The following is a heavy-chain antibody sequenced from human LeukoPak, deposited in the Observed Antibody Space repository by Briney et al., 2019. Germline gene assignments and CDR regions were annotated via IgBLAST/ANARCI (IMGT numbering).Heavy chain of an antibody. CDR1: GGSISSSNYY. J-gene: IGHJ5*02. CDR3: ARPYSSGWYGSFSA. Sequence: SETLSLTCTVSGGSISSSNYYWGWIRQPPGKGLEWIGNIYYSGSTYYNPSLKSRVTIPVDTSKNQVSLKLSSVTAADTAVYYCARPYSSGWYGSFSAWGQGTLVTVSS. V-gene: IGHV4-39*01. D-gene: IGHD6-19*01. CDR2: IYYSGST.